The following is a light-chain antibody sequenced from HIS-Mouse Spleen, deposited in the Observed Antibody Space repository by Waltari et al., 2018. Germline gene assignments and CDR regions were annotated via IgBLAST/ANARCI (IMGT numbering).Light chain of an antibody. CDR3: SSYTSSSPWV. V-gene: IGLV2-14*03. J-gene: IGLJ3*02. CDR2: DVS. Sequence: QSALTQPASVSGSPGQSITISCPGTSSAVGGYTYVSWYQQHPGKAPKLMIYDVSNRPSGVSNRFSGSKSGNTASLTISGLQAEDEADYYCSSYTSSSPWVFGGGTKLTVL. CDR1: SSAVGGYTY.